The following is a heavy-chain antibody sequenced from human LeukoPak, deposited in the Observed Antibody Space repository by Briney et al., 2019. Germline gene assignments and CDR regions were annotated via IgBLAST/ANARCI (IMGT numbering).Heavy chain of an antibody. D-gene: IGHD4-17*01. CDR3: ARDLNGDYRPY. CDR1: GFIFRNYA. V-gene: IGHV3-48*04. CDR2: INTGGGI. Sequence: PGGSLRLSCAASGFIFRNYAMNWVRQAPGKGLEWVSHINTGGGIYYADSVKGRFTISRDNAKNSLYLQMDSLRVEDTAVYYCARDLNGDYRPYWGQGALVTVSS. J-gene: IGHJ4*02.